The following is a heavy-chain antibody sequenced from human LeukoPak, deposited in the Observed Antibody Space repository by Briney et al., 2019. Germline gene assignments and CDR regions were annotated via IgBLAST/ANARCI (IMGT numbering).Heavy chain of an antibody. V-gene: IGHV1-69*01. Sequence: SVKVSCKASGCTFSSYAISWLRQDPPQRLEWMGGIIPIFGTANYAQKFQGRVTITADESTSPAYMELSSLNSEDTAVYYCARAGMSSGYSPFDYWGQGTLVTVSS. CDR2: IIPIFGTA. D-gene: IGHD3-22*01. CDR1: GCTFSSYA. CDR3: ARAGMSSGYSPFDY. J-gene: IGHJ4*02.